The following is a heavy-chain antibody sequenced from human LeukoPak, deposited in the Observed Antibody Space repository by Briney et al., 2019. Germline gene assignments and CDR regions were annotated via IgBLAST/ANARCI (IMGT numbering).Heavy chain of an antibody. V-gene: IGHV5-51*01. D-gene: IGHD2-15*01. J-gene: IGHJ3*01. CDR1: GYNFPRYW. CDR3: ARRSQGALDV. CDR2: IFPADSDT. Sequence: GESLKISCQGSGYNFPRYWIGWVRQMPGKGLEWMGIIFPADSDTRYSPSFQGQVTISADKSITTAYLQWSSLKASDTAMYYCARRSQGALDVWGQGTMVTVSS.